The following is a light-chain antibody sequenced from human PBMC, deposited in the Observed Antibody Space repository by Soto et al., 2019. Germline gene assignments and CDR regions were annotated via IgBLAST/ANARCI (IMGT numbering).Light chain of an antibody. CDR1: QSISSW. J-gene: IGKJ4*01. CDR2: KAS. V-gene: IGKV1-5*03. CDR3: QQYNSYPT. Sequence: DIQMTQSPSTLSGSVGDRVTITCRASQSISSWLAWYQQKPGKAPKLLIYKASSLESGVPSRFSGSGSGTEFTLNISSLQPDDFATYYCQQYNSYPTFGGGTKVEIK.